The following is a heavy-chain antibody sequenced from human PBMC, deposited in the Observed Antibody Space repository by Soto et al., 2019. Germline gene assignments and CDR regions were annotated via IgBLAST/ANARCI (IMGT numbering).Heavy chain of an antibody. J-gene: IGHJ6*02. CDR2: ISIAGDT. CDR3: TRDGNYYGMDV. Sequence: PGGSLRLSCAASGFTFSSYSMNWVRQATGKGLEWVSTISIAGDTYYAGSVKGRFTISRENAKNSLYLQMNSLRAGDTAVYYCTRDGNYYGMDVWGQGTTVTVSS. D-gene: IGHD1-26*01. V-gene: IGHV3-13*04. CDR1: GFTFSSYS.